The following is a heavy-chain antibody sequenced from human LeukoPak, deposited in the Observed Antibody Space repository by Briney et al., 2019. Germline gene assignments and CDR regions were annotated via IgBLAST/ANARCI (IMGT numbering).Heavy chain of an antibody. CDR2: VDASGST. D-gene: IGHD2-8*01. Sequence: SQTLSLTCTVSGGSILGGYFDWSWVRQPAGKGLEWIGRVDASGSTNYNPSLRSRVIISVAPSKNQFSLNLSSVPAADTAVYYCARWGVGFSNNGFDYWGRGSLVTVSS. CDR1: GGSILGGYFD. V-gene: IGHV4-61*02. CDR3: ARWGVGFSNNGFDY. J-gene: IGHJ4*02.